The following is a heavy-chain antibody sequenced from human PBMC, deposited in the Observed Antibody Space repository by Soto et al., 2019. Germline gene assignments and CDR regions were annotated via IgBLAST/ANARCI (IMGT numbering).Heavy chain of an antibody. D-gene: IGHD5-12*01. CDR1: GASINSDY. CDR3: ARFTYKSGFNWFDP. Sequence: SETLSLTCTVSGASINSDYWSWIRQSPGKGLEWIGYIYHMGGTDYNPSLKSRVTISIDKSKNHFSLNLRPVTAADTAVYFCARFTYKSGFNWFDPWGEGTQVTVSS. V-gene: IGHV4-59*01. J-gene: IGHJ5*02. CDR2: IYHMGGT.